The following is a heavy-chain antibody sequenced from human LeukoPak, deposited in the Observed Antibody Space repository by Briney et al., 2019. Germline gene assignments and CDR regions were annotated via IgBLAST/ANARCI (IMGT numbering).Heavy chain of an antibody. CDR1: GGSISSGSYY. CDR3: ARDPGYQYAFDI. Sequence: SETLSLTCTVSGGSISSGSYYWSWLRQPAGKGLEWIGRIYTSGSTNYNPSLKSRVTISVDTSKNQFSLKLSSVTAADTAVYYCARDPGYQYAFDIWGQGTMVTVSS. D-gene: IGHD3-16*02. J-gene: IGHJ3*02. V-gene: IGHV4-61*02. CDR2: IYTSGST.